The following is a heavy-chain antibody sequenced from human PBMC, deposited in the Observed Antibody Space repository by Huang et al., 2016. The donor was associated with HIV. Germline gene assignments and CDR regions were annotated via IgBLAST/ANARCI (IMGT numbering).Heavy chain of an antibody. CDR1: DGSISSNTYH. V-gene: IGHV4-39*02. J-gene: IGHJ4*02. CDR3: ARLGNAWSVRFDS. D-gene: IGHD1-1*01. Sequence: QVQLQESGPRLVKPSETLSLSCNVSDGSISSNTYHWGWIRQPPGKGLEWIGAISYSGKTYYNPSRRSRLSLSVDTSDSHFSLRLSLVTAADTGLYFCARLGNAWSVRFDSWGQGALVTVSS. CDR2: ISYSGKT.